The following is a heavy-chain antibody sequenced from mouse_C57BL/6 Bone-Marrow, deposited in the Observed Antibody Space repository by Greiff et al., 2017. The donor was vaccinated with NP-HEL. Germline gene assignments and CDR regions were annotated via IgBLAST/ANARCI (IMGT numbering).Heavy chain of an antibody. CDR2: IYPRSGNT. V-gene: IGHV1-81*01. CDR1: GYTFTSYG. J-gene: IGHJ3*01. Sequence: QVHVKQSGAELARPGASVKLSCKASGYTFTSYGISWVKQRTGQGLEWIGKIYPRSGNTYYNEKFKGKATLTADKSSSTAYMELRSLTSEDSAVYFWVYGLAYWGQGTLVTVSA. CDR3: VYGLAY. D-gene: IGHD1-1*01.